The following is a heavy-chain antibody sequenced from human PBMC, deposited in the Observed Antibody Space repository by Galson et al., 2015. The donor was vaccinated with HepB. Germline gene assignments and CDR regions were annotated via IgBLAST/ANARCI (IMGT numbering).Heavy chain of an antibody. D-gene: IGHD3-22*01. CDR2: INPNSGGT. V-gene: IGHV1-2*06. J-gene: IGHJ4*02. CDR1: GYITGYY. CDR3: ARDTFADLHYYDSGGYYSD. Sequence: SVKVSCKASGYITGYYMNWVRQAPGQGLEWMGRINPNSGGTNYAQKFQGRVTMTRDTSINTAYMELSRLRFDDTAVYYCARDTFADLHYYDSGGYYSDWGQGTLVTVSS.